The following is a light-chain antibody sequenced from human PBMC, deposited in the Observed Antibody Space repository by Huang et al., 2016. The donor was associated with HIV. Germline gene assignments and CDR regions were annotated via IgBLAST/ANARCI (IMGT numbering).Light chain of an antibody. V-gene: IGKV1-8*01. CDR1: QDINNF. J-gene: IGKJ1*01. Sequence: AIRMTQSPSSLSASTGDSVNITCRASQDINNFLAWYQQKPGKAPNLLIYAASILETGVPSRFSGSGSGTEVNLSISCLQSEDFATYYCQQYYSYRTFGQGTQVEIK. CDR3: QQYYSYRT. CDR2: AAS.